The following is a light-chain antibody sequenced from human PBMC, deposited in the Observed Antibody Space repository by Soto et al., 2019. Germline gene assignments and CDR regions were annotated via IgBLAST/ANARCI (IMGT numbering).Light chain of an antibody. CDR1: QSVSSSY. CDR2: GAS. CDR3: QQYGSSPRT. Sequence: EIVLTQSPATLSLPPGERATLSCRASQSVSSSYLAWYQQKPGQAPRLLIYGASSRATGIPDRFSGSGSGTDFTLTISRLEPEDFAVYYCQQYGSSPRTFGQGTKVEIK. V-gene: IGKV3-20*01. J-gene: IGKJ1*01.